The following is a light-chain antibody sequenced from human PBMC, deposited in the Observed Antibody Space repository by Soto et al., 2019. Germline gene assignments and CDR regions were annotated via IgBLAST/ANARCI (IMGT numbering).Light chain of an antibody. V-gene: IGKV4-1*01. J-gene: IGKJ1*01. CDR3: QQYYSTPLT. Sequence: DIVMTQSPDSLAVSLGERATINCKSSQSVLYSSNNKNYLAWYQQKPGPAPKLLIYWASTRESGVPDRFSGSGSGTDFTLTISSLQAEDVAVYYCQQYYSTPLTFGRGTKVEIK. CDR1: QSVLYSSNNKNY. CDR2: WAS.